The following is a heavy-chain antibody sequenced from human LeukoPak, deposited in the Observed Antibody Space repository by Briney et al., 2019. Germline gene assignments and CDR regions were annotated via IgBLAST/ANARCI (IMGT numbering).Heavy chain of an antibody. CDR1: GGSFSGYY. V-gene: IGHV4-59*01. D-gene: IGHD3-22*01. Sequence: SETLSLTCAVYGGSFSGYYWSWIRQPPGKGLEWIGYIYYSGSTNYNPSLKSRVTISVDTSKNQFSLKLSSVTAADTAVYYCARGRMPDYYDSSGYQRRFDYWGQGTLVTVSS. J-gene: IGHJ4*02. CDR3: ARGRMPDYYDSSGYQRRFDY. CDR2: IYYSGST.